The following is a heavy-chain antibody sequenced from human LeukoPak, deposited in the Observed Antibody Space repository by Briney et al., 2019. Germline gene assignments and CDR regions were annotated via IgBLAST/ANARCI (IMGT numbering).Heavy chain of an antibody. Sequence: PSETLSLTCTVSGGSIRSYYWSWIRQSPGKGLEWIGSFSYGGSTNYNPSLESRVTISVDTSKNHFSLNLTSVTAADAAVYYCAREDGYTFDYWGQGTLVTVSS. D-gene: IGHD5-24*01. J-gene: IGHJ4*02. CDR1: GGSIRSYY. V-gene: IGHV4-59*01. CDR3: AREDGYTFDY. CDR2: FSYGGST.